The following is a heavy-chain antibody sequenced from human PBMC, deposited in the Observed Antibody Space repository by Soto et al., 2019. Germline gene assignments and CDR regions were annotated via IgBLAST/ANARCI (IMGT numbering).Heavy chain of an antibody. CDR1: GYTFTSYG. Sequence: GASVKVSCKASGYTFTSYGISWVRQAPGQGLEWMGWISAYNGNTNYAQKLQGRVTMTTDTSTSTAYMELRSLRSDDTAVYYCASGTTYYDILTGYYPAPLTRSPWLGSDYGMDVWGQGTTVTVSS. J-gene: IGHJ6*02. CDR2: ISAYNGNT. CDR3: ASGTTYYDILTGYYPAPLTRSPWLGSDYGMDV. V-gene: IGHV1-18*01. D-gene: IGHD3-9*01.